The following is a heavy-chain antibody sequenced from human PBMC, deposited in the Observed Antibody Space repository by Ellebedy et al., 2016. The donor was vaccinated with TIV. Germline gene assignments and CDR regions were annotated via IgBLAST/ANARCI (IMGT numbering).Heavy chain of an antibody. Sequence: PGGSLRLSCAASGFTFNSYAMHWVRQAPGKGLEWVAVISYDGNSKYSADSVKGRFTISRDNSMTTLYLEMNSLRAEDTAVYYCARDLDKSSGWYGGAAYWGQGTLVTVSS. CDR2: ISYDGNSK. CDR1: GFTFNSYA. J-gene: IGHJ4*02. V-gene: IGHV3-30-3*01. CDR3: ARDLDKSSGWYGGAAY. D-gene: IGHD6-19*01.